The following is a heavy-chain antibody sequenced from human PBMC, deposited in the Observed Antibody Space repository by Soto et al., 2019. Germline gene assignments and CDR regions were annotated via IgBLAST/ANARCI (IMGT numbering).Heavy chain of an antibody. Sequence: GGSLRLSCAASGFTFSSYGMHWVRQAPGKGLEWVAVISYDGSNKYYADSVKGRFTISRDNSKNTLYLQMNSLRAEDTAVYYCAKEVWELLGTYYFDYCGQGTLVTVSS. CDR1: GFTFSSYG. CDR3: AKEVWELLGTYYFDY. J-gene: IGHJ4*02. CDR2: ISYDGSNK. D-gene: IGHD1-26*01. V-gene: IGHV3-30*18.